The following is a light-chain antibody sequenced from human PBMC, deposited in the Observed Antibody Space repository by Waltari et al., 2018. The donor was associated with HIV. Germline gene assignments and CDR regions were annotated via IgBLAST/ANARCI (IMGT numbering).Light chain of an antibody. V-gene: IGKV3D-20*01. Sequence: EIVLTQSPATLSLSPGERGTLSCGASQTVSSSYLAWYQQKPGQAPRLLIYDASSRATGIPDRFSGSGSGTNFTLTINRLEPEDFAVYFCQQYGSSPLTFGQGTKAEIK. J-gene: IGKJ1*01. CDR3: QQYGSSPLT. CDR1: QTVSSSY. CDR2: DAS.